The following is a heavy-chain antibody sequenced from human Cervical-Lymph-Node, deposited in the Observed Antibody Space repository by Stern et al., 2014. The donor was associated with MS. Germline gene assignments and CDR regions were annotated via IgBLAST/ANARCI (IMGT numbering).Heavy chain of an antibody. CDR2: IYHSGTT. CDR3: ARDRNSGYGFDI. Sequence: VQLEESGPRLVKPSQTLSLTCTVSGFSINTGGHYWSWLRQHPGKGLEWIGYIYHSGTTYFNPSLNSRVTISVDTSKNQFSLKLTSVTPADTAVYYCARDRNSGYGFDIWGQGTMVTVSS. D-gene: IGHD3-10*01. CDR1: GFSINTGGHY. V-gene: IGHV4-31*03. J-gene: IGHJ3*02.